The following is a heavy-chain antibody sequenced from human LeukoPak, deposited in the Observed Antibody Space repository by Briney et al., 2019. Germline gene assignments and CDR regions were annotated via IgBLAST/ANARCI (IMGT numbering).Heavy chain of an antibody. Sequence: GGSLRLSCAASGFTFSSYWMHWVRQAPGNGLVWVSRINSDGSSTSYADSVKGRFTISRDNAKNTLYLQMNSLRAEDTAVYYCARDKAYYDFWSGYYTSYYYYYGMDVWGQGTTVTVSS. V-gene: IGHV3-74*01. D-gene: IGHD3-3*01. J-gene: IGHJ6*02. CDR1: GFTFSSYW. CDR2: INSDGSST. CDR3: ARDKAYYDFWSGYYTSYYYYYGMDV.